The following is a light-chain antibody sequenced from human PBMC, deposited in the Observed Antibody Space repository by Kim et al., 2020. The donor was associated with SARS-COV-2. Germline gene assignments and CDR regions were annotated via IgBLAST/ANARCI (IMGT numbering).Light chain of an antibody. CDR2: WAS. J-gene: IGKJ1*01. V-gene: IGKV4-1*01. CDR1: QSVLYSSNNKNY. Sequence: INCKSSQSVLYSSNNKNYLAWYQQKPGQPPKLLIYWASTRESGVPDRFSGSGSGTDFTLTISSLQAEDVAVYYCQQYYSTPHVWTFGQGTKVDIK. CDR3: QQYYSTPHVWT.